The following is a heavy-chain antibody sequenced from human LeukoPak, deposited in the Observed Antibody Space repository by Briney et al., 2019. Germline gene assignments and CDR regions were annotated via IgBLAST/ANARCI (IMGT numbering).Heavy chain of an antibody. CDR2: INPNSGGT. Sequence: ASVKVSCKASGYTFTGYYMHWVRQAPGQGLEWMGWINPNSGGTNYAQKFQGWVTMTRDTSISTAYMELSRLRSDDTAVYYCARERAVSGYSSGLDAFDIWGQGTMVTVSS. V-gene: IGHV1-2*04. CDR1: GYTFTGYY. CDR3: ARERAVSGYSSGLDAFDI. J-gene: IGHJ3*02. D-gene: IGHD6-25*01.